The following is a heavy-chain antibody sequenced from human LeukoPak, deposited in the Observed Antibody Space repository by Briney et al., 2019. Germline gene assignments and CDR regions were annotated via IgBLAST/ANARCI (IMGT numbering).Heavy chain of an antibody. D-gene: IGHD3-22*01. V-gene: IGHV3-21*01. CDR2: ISSSSSYI. CDR3: ARWNTMIVSEQH. Sequence: PGGSLRLSCAASGFTFSSYSMNWVRQAPGKGLEWVSSISSSSSYIYYADSVKGRFTISRDNAKNSLYLQMNSLRAEDTAVYYCARWNTMIVSEQHWGQGTLVTVSS. J-gene: IGHJ1*01. CDR1: GFTFSSYS.